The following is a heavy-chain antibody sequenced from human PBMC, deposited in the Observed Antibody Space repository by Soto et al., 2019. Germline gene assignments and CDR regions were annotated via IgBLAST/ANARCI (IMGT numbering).Heavy chain of an antibody. CDR2: IYYSGST. V-gene: IGHV4-31*03. J-gene: IGHJ3*02. CDR3: ARLYYYDSSGYYDPNVAFDI. D-gene: IGHD3-22*01. CDR1: GGSISSGGYY. Sequence: KPSETLSLTCTVSGGSISSGGYYWSWIRQHPGKGLEWIGYIYYSGSTYYNPSLKSRVTISVDTSKNQFSLKLSSVTAADTAVYYCARLYYYDSSGYYDPNVAFDIWGQGTMVTVSS.